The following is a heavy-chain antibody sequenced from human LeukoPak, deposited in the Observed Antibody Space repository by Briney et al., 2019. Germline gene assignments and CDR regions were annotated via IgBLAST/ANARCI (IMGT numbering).Heavy chain of an antibody. CDR1: GFTFNDYG. CDR3: ARTDSNGGIADY. J-gene: IGHJ4*02. V-gene: IGHV3-20*01. CDR2: INWNGGST. Sequence: GGSLRLSCVASGFTFNDYGMIWVRQAPGKGLEWVSGINWNGGSTGYGDSVKGRFTISRDNAKKSLYLQMNNLRAEDTALYHCARTDSNGGIADYWGQGTQVTVSS. D-gene: IGHD6-19*01.